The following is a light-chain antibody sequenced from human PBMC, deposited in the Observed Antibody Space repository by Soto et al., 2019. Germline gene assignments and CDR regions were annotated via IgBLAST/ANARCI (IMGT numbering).Light chain of an antibody. V-gene: IGKV3-15*01. CDR2: DIS. CDR3: QQYNNWPS. J-gene: IGKJ5*01. Sequence: MTPSPATLSMSPEERATLSCRASQTVSRNLAWYQQRPGQAPRLLIYDISNRATGVPARFSGSGSETEFTLTISSLQSEDFAVYFCQQYNNWPSFGQGTRLEI. CDR1: QTVSRN.